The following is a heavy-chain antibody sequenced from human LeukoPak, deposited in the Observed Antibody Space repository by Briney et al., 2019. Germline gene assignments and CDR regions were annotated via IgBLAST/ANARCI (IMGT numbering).Heavy chain of an antibody. J-gene: IGHJ4*02. CDR1: GYTFTAYY. Sequence: ASMTVSCKASGYTFTAYYMHWVRQAPGQGLEWMGWIDPNGGGTNYAQKFQGRVTMTRDTSINTAYMELNSLTSDDTAVYYCARPLSPYQFYFHTWGQGTLLTVSS. CDR3: ARPLSPYQFYFHT. D-gene: IGHD3-16*02. CDR2: IDPNGGGT. V-gene: IGHV1-2*02.